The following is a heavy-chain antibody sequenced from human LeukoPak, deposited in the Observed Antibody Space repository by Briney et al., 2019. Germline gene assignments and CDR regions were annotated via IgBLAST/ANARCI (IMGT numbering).Heavy chain of an antibody. J-gene: IGHJ4*02. CDR2: IYSGGST. V-gene: IGHV3-53*04. Sequence: PGGSLRLSCAASGFTVSSNYMSWVRQAPGKGLEWVSVIYSGGSTYYADSVKGRFTISRHNSKNTLYLQMNSLRAEDTAVYYCAFTGYDSSGYPIFDYWGQGTLVTVSS. CDR3: AFTGYDSSGYPIFDY. D-gene: IGHD3-22*01. CDR1: GFTVSSNY.